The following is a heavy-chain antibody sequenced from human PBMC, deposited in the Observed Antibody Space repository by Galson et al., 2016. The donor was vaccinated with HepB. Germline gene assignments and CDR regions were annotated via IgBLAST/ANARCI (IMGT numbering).Heavy chain of an antibody. D-gene: IGHD3-9*01. J-gene: IGHJ4*02. V-gene: IGHV3-48*01. CDR3: VRDHDWAFDY. Sequence: SLRLSCAASGFTFSDYAMNWVRQAPGKGLEWISHNSRENNRINYADSVKCRFTVSRDNGNNSLYLKMNSLRVEDTAVYYCVRDHDWAFDYWGQGLLVTVSS. CDR1: GFTFSDYA. CDR2: NSRENNRI.